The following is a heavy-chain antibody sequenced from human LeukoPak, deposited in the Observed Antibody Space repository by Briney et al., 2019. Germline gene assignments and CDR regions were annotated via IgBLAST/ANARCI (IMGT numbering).Heavy chain of an antibody. CDR2: IWYDGSNK. CDR3: ARVSSSGWYWGMNIDY. J-gene: IGHJ4*02. D-gene: IGHD6-19*01. V-gene: IGHV3-33*01. Sequence: GRSLRLSCAASGLTFSSYGMHWVRQAPGKGLEWVAVIWYDGSNKYYADSVKGRFTISRDNSKNTLYPQMNSLRAEDTAVYYCARVSSSGWYWGMNIDYWGQGTLVTVSS. CDR1: GLTFSSYG.